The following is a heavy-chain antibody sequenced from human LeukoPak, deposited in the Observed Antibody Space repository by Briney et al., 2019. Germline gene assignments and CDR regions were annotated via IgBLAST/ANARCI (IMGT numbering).Heavy chain of an antibody. CDR1: GFPFNAYW. CDR2: IRQDGDTK. CDR3: AKVYCSPSNCQLVDY. Sequence: PGGSLRLSCAASGFPFNAYWMTWVRQAPGKGLEWVANIRQDGDTKYYVDSVKGRFTISRDNPENTLYLQMNSLRAEDTAVYFCAKVYCSPSNCQLVDYWGQGTLVTVSS. J-gene: IGHJ4*02. V-gene: IGHV3-7*03. D-gene: IGHD4-11*01.